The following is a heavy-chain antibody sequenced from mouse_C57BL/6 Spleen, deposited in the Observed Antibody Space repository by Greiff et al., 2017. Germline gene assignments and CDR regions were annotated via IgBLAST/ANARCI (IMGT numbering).Heavy chain of an antibody. CDR2: IYPGSGST. CDR3: ARSGGYYSYYAMDY. J-gene: IGHJ4*01. D-gene: IGHD2-3*01. V-gene: IGHV1-55*01. Sequence: QVQLQQPGAELVKPGASVKMSCTASGYTFTSYWITWVKQRPGQGLEWIGDIYPGSGSTNYNEKFKSKATLTVDTSSSTAYMQLSSLTSEDSAVYYCARSGGYYSYYAMDYWGQGTSVTVSS. CDR1: GYTFTSYW.